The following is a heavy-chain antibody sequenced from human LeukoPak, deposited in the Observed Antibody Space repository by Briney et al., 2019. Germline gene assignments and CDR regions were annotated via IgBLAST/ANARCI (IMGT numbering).Heavy chain of an antibody. CDR3: ARDKSSSSSPLVGY. V-gene: IGHV3-21*01. CDR1: GFTFSSYS. J-gene: IGHJ4*02. CDR2: ISSSSSYI. Sequence: PGGSLRLSCAASGFTFSSYSMNWVRQAPWKGLEWVSSISSSSSYIYYADSVKGRFTISRDNAKNSLYLQMNSLRAEDTAVYYCARDKSSSSSPLVGYWGQGTLVTVSS. D-gene: IGHD6-6*01.